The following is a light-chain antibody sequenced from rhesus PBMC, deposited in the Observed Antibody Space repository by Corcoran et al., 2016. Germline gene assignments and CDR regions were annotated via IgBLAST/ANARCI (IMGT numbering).Light chain of an antibody. CDR3: QQYNSAPWT. CDR1: QGISSY. V-gene: IGKV1-37*01. CDR2: YAS. J-gene: IGKJ1*01. Sequence: DIQMTQSPSSLSASVGDTVTITCRASQGISSYLAWYQQTPGKAPKPLIYYASNLESGVPSRFSGSGSGTEVTLTISSLQPEDFATYYCQQYNSAPWTFGQGTKVEIK.